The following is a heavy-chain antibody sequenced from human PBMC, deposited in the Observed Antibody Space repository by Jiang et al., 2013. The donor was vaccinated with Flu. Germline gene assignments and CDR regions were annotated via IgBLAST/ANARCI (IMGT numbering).Heavy chain of an antibody. V-gene: IGHV1-18*01. CDR2: ISLYNGYT. CDR3: ARVSGGAPVYYFDY. D-gene: IGHD2-8*02. Sequence: SGAEVKKPGSSVKVSCKASGGTLSSYAFSWVRQAPGQGLEWMGWISLYNGYTNYAQNLQGRLTLTTDASTSTAYMELRSLRSDDTAIYYCARVSGGAPVYYFDYWG. CDR1: GGTLSSYA. J-gene: IGHJ4*01.